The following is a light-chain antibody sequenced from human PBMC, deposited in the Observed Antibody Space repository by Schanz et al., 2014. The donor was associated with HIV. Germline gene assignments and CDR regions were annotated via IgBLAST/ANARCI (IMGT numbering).Light chain of an antibody. CDR1: SRYFSAYDS. Sequence: QSALTQPRSVSGSPGQSVTISCTGASRYFSAYDSVSWYQQHPGKAPKLMIYEVTKRPAGVPDRFSGSKSGNTASLTISGLQAEDEADYYCSSYTSSSTLVFGGGTKLTVL. CDR2: EVT. CDR3: SSYTSSSTLV. V-gene: IGLV2-11*01. J-gene: IGLJ2*01.